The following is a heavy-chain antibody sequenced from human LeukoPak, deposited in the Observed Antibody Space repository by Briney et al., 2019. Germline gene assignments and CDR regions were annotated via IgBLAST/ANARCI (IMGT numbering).Heavy chain of an antibody. J-gene: IGHJ4*02. CDR2: ISSTGGYI. CDR3: ARDVPYSCY. D-gene: IGHD2-21*01. CDR1: GFTFIKHP. Sequence: PGGSLRHSCATSGFTFIKHPMNWVRQAPGKGLEWVSSISSTGGYIFYAASVKGRFTISRDNAKNSLYLQMNSLRTDVTAVYYCARDVPYSCYWGEGTLVTVSS. V-gene: IGHV3-21*01.